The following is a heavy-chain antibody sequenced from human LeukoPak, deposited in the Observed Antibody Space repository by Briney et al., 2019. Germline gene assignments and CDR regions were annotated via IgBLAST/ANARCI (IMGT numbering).Heavy chain of an antibody. CDR3: ASRSTPSSGWPGFYDY. J-gene: IGHJ4*02. V-gene: IGHV4-39*01. Sequence: PSETLSLTCTVSGGSISSSSYYWGWIRQPPGKGLEWIGSIYYSGSTYYNPSLKSRVTISVDTSKNQFSLKLSSVTAADTAVYYCASRSTPSSGWPGFYDYWGQGTLVTVSS. CDR1: GGSISSSSYY. CDR2: IYYSGST. D-gene: IGHD6-19*01.